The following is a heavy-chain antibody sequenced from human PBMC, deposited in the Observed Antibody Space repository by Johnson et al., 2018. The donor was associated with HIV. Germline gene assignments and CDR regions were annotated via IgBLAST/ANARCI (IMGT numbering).Heavy chain of an antibody. D-gene: IGHD7-27*01. CDR2: IRYDGSNK. CDR1: GFTFSSYG. V-gene: IGHV3-30*02. J-gene: IGHJ3*02. CDR3: GMSGVEDAAFDI. Sequence: QVQLVESGGGLVQPGGSLRLSCAASGFTFSSYGMHWVRQAPGKGLEWVAFIRYDGSNKYYADSVKGRFTISRDNSKNTLYLQMNSLRAEDTAVFYCGMSGVEDAAFDIWGQGTMVTVSS.